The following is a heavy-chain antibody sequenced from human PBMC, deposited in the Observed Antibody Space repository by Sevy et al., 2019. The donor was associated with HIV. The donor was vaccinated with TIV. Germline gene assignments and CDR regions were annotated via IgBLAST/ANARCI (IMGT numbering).Heavy chain of an antibody. CDR3: AREPPYYDILSGYSYGMDV. V-gene: IGHV4-59*01. Sequence: SETLSLTCTVSGGSISNFYWIWIRQPPGKGLEWIGNIYYSASTNYNPSLKSRVTISVDTSKNQLSLRLNSVTAADTAVYNCAREPPYYDILSGYSYGMDVWGQGTTVTVSS. CDR1: GGSISNFY. CDR2: IYYSAST. J-gene: IGHJ6*02. D-gene: IGHD3-9*01.